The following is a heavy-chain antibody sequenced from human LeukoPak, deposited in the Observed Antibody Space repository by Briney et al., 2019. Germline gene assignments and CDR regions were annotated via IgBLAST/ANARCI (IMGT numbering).Heavy chain of an antibody. J-gene: IGHJ6*02. CDR2: IRNKAYGETT. D-gene: IGHD2-2*01. V-gene: IGHV3-49*03. CDR3: RKTYHDYGMDV. CDR1: GFTFGDYA. Sequence: GGSLRSSGTAPGFTFGDYAMSWFGKAPGKGLDGVGYIRNKAYGETTEYAASVKGRFTFSRDDSKSIAYLHMNSLKTEDTAVYYCRKTYHDYGMDVWGQGTTVTVSS.